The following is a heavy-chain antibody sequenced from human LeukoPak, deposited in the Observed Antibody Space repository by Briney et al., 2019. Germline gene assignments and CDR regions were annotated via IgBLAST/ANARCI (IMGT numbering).Heavy chain of an antibody. V-gene: IGHV3-21*04. D-gene: IGHD2-15*01. J-gene: IGHJ4*02. CDR2: ISSSSSYI. CDR1: GFTFSSYS. Sequence: GGSLRLSCAASGFTFSSYSMNWVRQAPGKGLEWVSSISSSSSYIYYADSVKGRFTISRDNAKNSLYLQMNSLRAEDTAVYYCARERRDCSGGSCSRYFDYWGQGTLVTVSS. CDR3: ARERRDCSGGSCSRYFDY.